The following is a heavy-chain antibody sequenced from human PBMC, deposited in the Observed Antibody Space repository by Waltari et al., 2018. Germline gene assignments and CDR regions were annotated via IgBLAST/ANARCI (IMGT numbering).Heavy chain of an antibody. CDR3: ARVRYSGSYPDY. Sequence: QVQLQEPGPGLVKPSATLSLTCTVSGGPISSYYWSWIRQPPGKGLEWIGYIYYSGSTNYNPSLKSRVTISVDTSKNQFSLKLSSVTAADTAVYYCARVRYSGSYPDYWGQGTLVTVSS. V-gene: IGHV4-59*01. D-gene: IGHD1-26*01. J-gene: IGHJ4*02. CDR1: GGPISSYY. CDR2: IYYSGST.